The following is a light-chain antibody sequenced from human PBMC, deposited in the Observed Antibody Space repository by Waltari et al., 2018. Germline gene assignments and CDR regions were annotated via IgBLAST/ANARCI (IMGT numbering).Light chain of an antibody. Sequence: QSVLTQPPSVSAAPGQRVTIPCPGGSSNIGNNYVSLYRQVPATAPKLLIYENTERPSGIPGRFSGSKSGTSATLDITGLQAGDEADYYCGTWDSSLSGAVFGGGTHLTVL. CDR2: ENT. J-gene: IGLJ7*01. CDR3: GTWDSSLSGAV. CDR1: SSNIGNNY. V-gene: IGLV1-51*02.